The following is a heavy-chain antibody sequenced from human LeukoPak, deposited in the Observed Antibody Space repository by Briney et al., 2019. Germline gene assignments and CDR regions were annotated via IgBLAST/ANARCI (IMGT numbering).Heavy chain of an antibody. CDR2: IRYDGSNK. CDR1: GFTFSSYV. J-gene: IGHJ4*02. V-gene: IGHV3-30*02. D-gene: IGHD3-10*01. Sequence: GGSLRLSCAASGFTFSSYVMHWVRQAPGKGLEWVAFIRYDGSNKYYADSVKGRFTISRDNSKNTLYLQMNSLRAEDTAVYYCASDKGYYGSGSYTYFDYWGQGTLVTVSS. CDR3: ASDKGYYGSGSYTYFDY.